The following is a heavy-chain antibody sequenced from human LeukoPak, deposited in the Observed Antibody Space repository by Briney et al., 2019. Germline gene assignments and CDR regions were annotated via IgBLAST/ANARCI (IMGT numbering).Heavy chain of an antibody. J-gene: IGHJ3*02. Sequence: GASVKVSCKASGYTFTSYAMHWVRQAPGQRLEWMGWINAGNGNTKYSQKFQCRVTITRATSASTAYMELSGLRSEDTAVYYCARDPFNPDCSSTSCPDAFDIWGQGTMVTVSS. D-gene: IGHD2-2*01. CDR1: GYTFTSYA. V-gene: IGHV1-3*01. CDR3: ARDPFNPDCSSTSCPDAFDI. CDR2: INAGNGNT.